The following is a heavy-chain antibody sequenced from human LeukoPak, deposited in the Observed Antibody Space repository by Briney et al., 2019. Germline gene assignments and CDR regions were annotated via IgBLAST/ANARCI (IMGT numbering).Heavy chain of an antibody. D-gene: IGHD2-2*02. CDR1: GFTFSSYE. Sequence: GGSLRLSCAASGFTFSSYEMNWVRQAPGKGLEWVAVISYDGSNKYYADSVKGRFTISRDNSKNTLYLQMNSLRAEDTAVYYCARDKARTSVVVPAAIYPWGQGTLVTVSS. CDR3: ARDKARTSVVVPAAIYP. J-gene: IGHJ5*02. CDR2: ISYDGSNK. V-gene: IGHV3-30-3*01.